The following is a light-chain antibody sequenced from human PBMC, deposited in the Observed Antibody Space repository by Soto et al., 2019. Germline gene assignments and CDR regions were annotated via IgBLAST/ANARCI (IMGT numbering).Light chain of an antibody. CDR3: QHYDNSAAPT. CDR1: QNVSNNC. Sequence: ENVLKPFPGALSFFPRGSATPFFRASQNVSNNCFAWYQQKPGQAPRLLIYGVSSRATGIPDRFSGSGSGTDFTLTISRLQPEDFAVYYCQHYDNSAAPTFGGGTKVDIK. J-gene: IGKJ4*01. CDR2: GVS. V-gene: IGKV3-20*01.